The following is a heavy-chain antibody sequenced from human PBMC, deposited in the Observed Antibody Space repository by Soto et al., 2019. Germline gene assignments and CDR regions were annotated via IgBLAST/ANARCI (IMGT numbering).Heavy chain of an antibody. D-gene: IGHD6-19*01. Sequence: EMQLVESGGGSVQPGGSLRLSCAASGFSLSSYWMHWVRQVPGKGLVWVSRIQSDGSSTNYADSVKGRFTISKDNAKNTLYLQIDSLRVEDTAVYYCAREKAVAGTTFDFWGQGTLVTVSS. CDR2: IQSDGSST. J-gene: IGHJ4*02. V-gene: IGHV3-74*01. CDR3: AREKAVAGTTFDF. CDR1: GFSLSSYW.